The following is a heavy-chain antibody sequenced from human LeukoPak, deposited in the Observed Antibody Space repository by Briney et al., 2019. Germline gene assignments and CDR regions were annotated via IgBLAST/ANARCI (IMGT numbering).Heavy chain of an antibody. J-gene: IGHJ4*02. CDR3: ARDGPLAMVRGVIIIRTFDY. CDR1: GGTFSSYA. CDR2: IIPILGIA. V-gene: IGHV1-69*04. Sequence: SVKVSCKASGGTFSSYAISWVRQAPGQGLEWMGRIIPILGIANYAQKFQGRVAITADKSTSTAYMELSSLRSEDTAVYYCARDGPLAMVRGVIIIRTFDYWGQGTLVTVSS. D-gene: IGHD3-10*01.